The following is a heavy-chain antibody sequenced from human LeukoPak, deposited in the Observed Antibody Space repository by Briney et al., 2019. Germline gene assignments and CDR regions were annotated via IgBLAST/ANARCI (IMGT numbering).Heavy chain of an antibody. CDR3: ARGRKSRFGAPCWFDP. D-gene: IGHD3-10*01. V-gene: IGHV4-34*01. CDR1: GGSISSYY. CDR2: INHSGST. J-gene: IGHJ5*02. Sequence: SETLSLTCTVSGGSISSYYWSWIRQPPGKGLEWIGEINHSGSTNYNPSLKSRVTISVDTSKNQFSLKLSSVTAADTAVYYCARGRKSRFGAPCWFDPWGQGTLVTVSS.